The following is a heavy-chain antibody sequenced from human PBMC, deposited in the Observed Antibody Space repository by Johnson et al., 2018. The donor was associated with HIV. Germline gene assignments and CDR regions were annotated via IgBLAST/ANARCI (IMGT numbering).Heavy chain of an antibody. J-gene: IGHJ3*02. CDR2: ISSNGGST. V-gene: IGHV3-64*01. D-gene: IGHD2-21*02. CDR3: AGGTVCGGDCYSGAFDI. Sequence: EVQLVESGGGLVQPGGSLRLSCAASGFTFSSYAMHWVRQAPGKGLEYVSAISSNGGSTYYANSVKGRFTISRDNSKNTLYLQMGSLRAEDMAVYYCAGGTVCGGDCYSGAFDIWGQGTMVTVSS. CDR1: GFTFSSYA.